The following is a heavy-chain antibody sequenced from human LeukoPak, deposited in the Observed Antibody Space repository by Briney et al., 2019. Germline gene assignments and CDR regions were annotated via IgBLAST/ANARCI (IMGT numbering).Heavy chain of an antibody. V-gene: IGHV4-30-2*01. Sequence: SQPLSLTCAASGGSISSGGYSWRWIRQPPGKGLEWIGYIYHSGSTYYNPSLKSRVTISVDRSKNQFSLKLSSVTAADTAVYYCARRGARMNFDYWGQGTLVTVSS. CDR1: GGSISSGGYS. CDR3: ARRGARMNFDY. CDR2: IYHSGST. D-gene: IGHD1-26*01. J-gene: IGHJ4*02.